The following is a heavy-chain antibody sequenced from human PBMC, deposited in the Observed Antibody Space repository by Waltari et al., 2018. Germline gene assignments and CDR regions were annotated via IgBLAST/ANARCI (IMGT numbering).Heavy chain of an antibody. D-gene: IGHD6-13*01. V-gene: IGHV1-8*01. J-gene: IGHJ4*02. CDR2: MNPKNGNT. CDR3: ARGLDSNSWYGAHF. CDR1: GYTFTSYE. Sequence: QVLPVQSGAELKTPGASVKVPCKDSGYTFTSYEINWLRQATGQGLEWVGWMNPKNGNTLYAQKFQGRVTLTRDNSINTAYMELTSLTSDDTGVYYCARGLDSNSWYGAHFWGQGTLVTVAS.